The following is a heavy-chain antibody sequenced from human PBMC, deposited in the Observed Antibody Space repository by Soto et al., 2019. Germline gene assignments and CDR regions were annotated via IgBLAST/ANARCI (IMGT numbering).Heavy chain of an antibody. CDR2: IYYSGST. V-gene: IGHV4-39*01. CDR1: GGSISSSSYY. Sequence: QLQLQESGPGLVKPSETLSLTCTVSGGSISSSSYYWGWIRQPPGKGLEGIGSIYYSGSTYYNPSLKSRVTISVDTSNNQFSLKLSSVTAADTAVYYCARIGYCSGGSCYYFDYWGQGTLVTVSS. D-gene: IGHD2-15*01. CDR3: ARIGYCSGGSCYYFDY. J-gene: IGHJ4*02.